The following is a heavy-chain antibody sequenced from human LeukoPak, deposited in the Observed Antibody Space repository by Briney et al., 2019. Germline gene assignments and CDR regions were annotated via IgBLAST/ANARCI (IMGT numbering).Heavy chain of an antibody. Sequence: PSETLSLTCTVSGYSISSGYYWGWIRQPPGKGLAWIGSIYHSGSTNYNPSLKSRVTISVDTSQNQFSLKLNSVSAAHTDVYYCAGGVHWLAFDQWGQGTLVTVSS. CDR2: IYHSGST. V-gene: IGHV4-38-2*02. CDR3: AGGVHWLAFDQ. D-gene: IGHD6-19*01. J-gene: IGHJ4*02. CDR1: GYSISSGYY.